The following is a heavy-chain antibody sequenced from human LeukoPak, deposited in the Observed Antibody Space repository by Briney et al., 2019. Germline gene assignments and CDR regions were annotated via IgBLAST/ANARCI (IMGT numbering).Heavy chain of an antibody. CDR3: AKGSPQGVVVVATTLYFDY. CDR2: ISGSGGTT. CDR1: GFIFSSYA. V-gene: IGHV3-23*01. Sequence: GGSLGLSCAASGFIFSSYAMSWVRQAPGKGLEWVSAISGSGGTTYYADSVKGRFTTSRDNSKNTLYLRMNSLRAEDTAVYYCAKGSPQGVVVVATTLYFDYWGQGTLVTVSS. J-gene: IGHJ4*02. D-gene: IGHD2-15*01.